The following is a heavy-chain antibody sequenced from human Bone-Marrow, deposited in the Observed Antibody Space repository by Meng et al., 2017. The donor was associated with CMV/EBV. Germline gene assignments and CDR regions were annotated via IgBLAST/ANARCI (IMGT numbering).Heavy chain of an antibody. J-gene: IGHJ4*02. CDR2: IYYSGST. D-gene: IGHD3-22*01. Sequence: GSLRLSCTVSGGSISSYYWSWIRQPPGKGLEWIGYIYYSGSTNYNPSLKSRVTISVDTSKNQFSLKLSSVTAADTAVYYCAKDRRYYDSSGIFGYWGQGTLVTVSS. V-gene: IGHV4-59*01. CDR3: AKDRRYYDSSGIFGY. CDR1: GGSISSYY.